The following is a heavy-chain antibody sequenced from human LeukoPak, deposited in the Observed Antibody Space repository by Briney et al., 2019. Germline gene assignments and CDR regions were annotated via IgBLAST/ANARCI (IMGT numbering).Heavy chain of an antibody. CDR2: IYYSRST. CDR1: GGSISSYY. V-gene: IGHV4-59*01. J-gene: IGHJ4*02. D-gene: IGHD6-19*01. Sequence: SETLSLTCTVSGGSISSYYWSWIRQPPGKGLEWIGYIYYSRSTNYNPSLKSRVAISVDTSKNQFSLKLSSVTAADTAVYYCARDLLGGWYFDYWGQGTLVTVSS. CDR3: ARDLLGGWYFDY.